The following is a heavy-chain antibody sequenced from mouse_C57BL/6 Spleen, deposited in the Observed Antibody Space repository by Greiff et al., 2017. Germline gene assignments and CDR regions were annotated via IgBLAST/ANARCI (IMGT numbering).Heavy chain of an antibody. D-gene: IGHD1-1*01. J-gene: IGHJ4*01. CDR2: ISSGSSTI. CDR3: ARGSITTVVADYAMDY. V-gene: IGHV5-17*01. Sequence: EVMLVESGGGLVKPGGSLKLSCAASGFTFSDYGMHWVRQAPEKGLEWVAYISSGSSTIYYADTVKGRFTISRDNAKNTLFLQMTSLRSEDTAMYYCARGSITTVVADYAMDYWGQGTSVTVSS. CDR1: GFTFSDYG.